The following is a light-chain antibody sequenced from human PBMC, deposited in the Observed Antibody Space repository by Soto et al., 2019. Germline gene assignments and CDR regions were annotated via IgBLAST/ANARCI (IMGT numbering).Light chain of an antibody. Sequence: EIVLTQSPGTLSLSPGERATLSCWSSQSVSSNYLAWYQQKPGQAPRLLIYGASSRATGIPDRFSGSGSGTEFTLTISSLQSEDFATYYCQQYKSFWTFGQGTKVDIK. J-gene: IGKJ1*01. CDR3: QQYKSFWT. CDR2: GAS. CDR1: QSVSSNY. V-gene: IGKV3-20*01.